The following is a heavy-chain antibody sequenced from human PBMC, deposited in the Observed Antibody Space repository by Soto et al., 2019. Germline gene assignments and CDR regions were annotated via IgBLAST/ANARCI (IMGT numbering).Heavy chain of an antibody. V-gene: IGHV1-69*01. D-gene: IGHD3-3*01. J-gene: IGHJ6*02. Sequence: QVQLVQSGAEVKKPGSSVKVSCKASGGTFSSYAISWVRQAPGQGLEWMGGIIPIFGTANYAQKFQGRVTITADESTSKAYMELSSLRSEDTAVYYCASRQGFTPIFGVVMNYYYGMDVWGQGTTVTVSS. CDR3: ASRQGFTPIFGVVMNYYYGMDV. CDR1: GGTFSSYA. CDR2: IIPIFGTA.